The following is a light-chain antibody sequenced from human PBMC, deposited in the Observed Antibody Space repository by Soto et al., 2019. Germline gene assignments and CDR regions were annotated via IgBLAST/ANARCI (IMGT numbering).Light chain of an antibody. J-gene: IGLJ1*01. Sequence: QSVLTQPASVSGAPGQRVTISCTGSSSNIGAGYDIHWYQQLPGTAPKVFIYGNTNRPSGVPDRFSGSKSGTSASLAITGLQAEDEADYYCQSYDSSLSGYVFGTGTKLTVL. CDR1: SSNIGAGYD. CDR2: GNT. CDR3: QSYDSSLSGYV. V-gene: IGLV1-40*01.